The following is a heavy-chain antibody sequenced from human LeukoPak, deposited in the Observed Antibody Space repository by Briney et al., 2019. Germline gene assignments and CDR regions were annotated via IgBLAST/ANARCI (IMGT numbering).Heavy chain of an antibody. CDR3: ARGGQGDGYSADEAFDF. V-gene: IGHV6-1*01. Sequence: SQTLSLTCAISGDSVSGNNTAYNWIRQSPSRGLEWLGRTYYRSKWYNDYAVSVKSRITINPDTSKNQLSLQLNSVTPEGTAVYYCARGGQGDGYSADEAFDFWGQGTMVTVSS. CDR2: TYYRSKWYN. J-gene: IGHJ3*01. D-gene: IGHD5-24*01. CDR1: GDSVSGNNTA.